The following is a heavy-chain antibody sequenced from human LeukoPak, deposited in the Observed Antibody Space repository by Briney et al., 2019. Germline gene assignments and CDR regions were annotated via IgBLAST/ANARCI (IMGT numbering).Heavy chain of an antibody. CDR3: ARVDTAIDY. J-gene: IGHJ4*02. V-gene: IGHV4-30-4*08. D-gene: IGHD5-18*01. CDR1: GFTFSNYA. CDR2: IHYSGST. Sequence: LRLSCAASGFTFSNYAMSWIRQPPGKGLEWIGYIHYSGSTYYNPSLKSRVTISVDTSKNQFSLKLSSVTAADTAVYYCARVDTAIDYWGQGTLVTVSS.